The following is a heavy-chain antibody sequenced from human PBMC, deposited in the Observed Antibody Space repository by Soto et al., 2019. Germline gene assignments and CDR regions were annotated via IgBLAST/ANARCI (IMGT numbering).Heavy chain of an antibody. J-gene: IGHJ4*02. V-gene: IGHV3-23*01. CDR3: AKDENYDPNGVDY. CDR1: GFTFSSYA. Sequence: EVQLLESGGGLVQHGGSLRLSCAASGFTFSSYAMSWVRQAPGKGLEWVSAISGSGGSTYYADSVKGRFTISRDNSKNTLYLQMNSLRAEDTAVSYCAKDENYDPNGVDYWGQGTLVTVSS. D-gene: IGHD3-3*01. CDR2: ISGSGGST.